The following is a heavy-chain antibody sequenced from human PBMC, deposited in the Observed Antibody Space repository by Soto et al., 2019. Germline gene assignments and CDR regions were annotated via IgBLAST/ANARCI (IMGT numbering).Heavy chain of an antibody. CDR2: IYYSGTT. CDR3: ARAAMYYDSRCYYYYFDY. CDR1: GGSISSSSYY. J-gene: IGHJ4*02. D-gene: IGHD3-22*01. V-gene: IGHV4-39*01. Sequence: SETLSLTCTVSGGSISSSSYYWAWVRQPPGKGLEWIGSIYYSGTTYYNPSLKSRVTISEDTSKNQFSLKLSSVTAADTAVFYCARAAMYYDSRCYYYYFDYWGQGTLVTVSS.